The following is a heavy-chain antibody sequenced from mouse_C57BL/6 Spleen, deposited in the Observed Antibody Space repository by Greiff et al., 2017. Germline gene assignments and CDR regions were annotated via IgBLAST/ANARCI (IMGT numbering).Heavy chain of an antibody. CDR3: ARGYYGSSPYYFDY. Sequence: QVQLQQPGAELVKPGASVKMSCKASGYTFTSYWITWVKQRPGQGLEWIGDIYPGSGSTNYNEKFKSKATLTVATSSSTAYMQLSSLTSEDSAVYYCARGYYGSSPYYFDYWGQGTTLTVSS. CDR1: GYTFTSYW. J-gene: IGHJ2*01. V-gene: IGHV1-55*01. CDR2: IYPGSGST. D-gene: IGHD1-1*01.